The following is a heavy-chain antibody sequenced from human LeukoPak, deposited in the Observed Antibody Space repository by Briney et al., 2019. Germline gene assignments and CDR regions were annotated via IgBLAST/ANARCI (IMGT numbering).Heavy chain of an antibody. CDR3: AREPTVTPDAFDI. J-gene: IGHJ3*02. Sequence: SSETLSLTCTVSGGSISSYYWSWIRQPPGKGLEWLGYIYYSGSTNYHPPLKSRVTISVDTSKNQFSLKLSSVTAADTAVYYCAREPTVTPDAFDIWGQGTMVTVSS. CDR2: IYYSGST. V-gene: IGHV4-59*01. D-gene: IGHD4-17*01. CDR1: GGSISSYY.